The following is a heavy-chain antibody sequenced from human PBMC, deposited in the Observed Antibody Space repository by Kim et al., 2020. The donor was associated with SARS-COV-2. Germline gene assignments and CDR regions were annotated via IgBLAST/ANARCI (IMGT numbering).Heavy chain of an antibody. CDR3: ARSLRGWYERTIDY. D-gene: IGHD6-19*01. Sequence: AQKLQGRVTMTTDTSTSTAYMELRSLRSDDTAVYYCARSLRGWYERTIDYWGQGTLVTVSS. J-gene: IGHJ4*02. V-gene: IGHV1-18*01.